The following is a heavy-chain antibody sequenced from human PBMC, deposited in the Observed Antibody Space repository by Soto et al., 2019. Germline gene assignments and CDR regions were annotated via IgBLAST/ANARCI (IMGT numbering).Heavy chain of an antibody. CDR3: SADRPDIGVGWWV. J-gene: IGHJ6*02. D-gene: IGHD2-15*01. CDR1: GSGFIRSG. Sequence: WASVKVSCKASGSGFIRSGIQWVRQAHGQRLEWIGWIVVASGQTNYAQNFRGRVAITRDTSTATAYIELTGLTSEDTAVYFCSADRPDIGVGWWVWGQGTTVTAP. V-gene: IGHV1-58*02. CDR2: IVVASGQT.